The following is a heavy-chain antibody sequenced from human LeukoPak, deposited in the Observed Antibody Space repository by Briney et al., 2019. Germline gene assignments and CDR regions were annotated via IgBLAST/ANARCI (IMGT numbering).Heavy chain of an antibody. V-gene: IGHV4-4*09. D-gene: IGHD2-21*01. J-gene: IGHJ4*02. CDR2: INTKGET. CDR3: ATSNDAKIAPFDH. CDR1: GVSMSAYQ. Sequence: SETLSLTCTVSGVSMSAYQWSWVRHSPEKGLEWIGCINTKGETSYNPSLKSRVTTSVDTSKSQFSLRRTFVAAADTAVYYCATSNDAKIAPFDHWGQGAPVTVSS.